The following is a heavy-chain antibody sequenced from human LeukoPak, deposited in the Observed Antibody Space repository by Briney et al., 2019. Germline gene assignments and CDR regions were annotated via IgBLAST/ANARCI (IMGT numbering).Heavy chain of an antibody. D-gene: IGHD3-9*01. CDR2: ISYDGSNK. V-gene: IGHV3-30-3*01. CDR3: AREATSRYFDWLPNDY. J-gene: IGHJ4*02. Sequence: PGGSLRLSCAASGFTFSSYAMHWVRQAPGKGLEWVAVISYDGSNKYYADSVKGRFTISRDNSRNTLYLQMNSLRAEDTAVYYCAREATSRYFDWLPNDYWGQGTLVTVSS. CDR1: GFTFSSYA.